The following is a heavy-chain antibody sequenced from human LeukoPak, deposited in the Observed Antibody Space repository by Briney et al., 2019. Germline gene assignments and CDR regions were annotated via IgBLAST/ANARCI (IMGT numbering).Heavy chain of an antibody. CDR1: GFTFSSYS. CDR3: ARAALVGGDPRLFYYSYGMDV. J-gene: IGHJ6*02. D-gene: IGHD4-17*01. Sequence: LGGSLRLSCAASGFTFSSYSMNWVRQAPGKGLEWVSSISSSSSYIYYADSVKGRFTISRDNAKNSLYLQMNSLRAEDTAVYYCARAALVGGDPRLFYYSYGMDVWGQGTTVTVSS. V-gene: IGHV3-21*01. CDR2: ISSSSSYI.